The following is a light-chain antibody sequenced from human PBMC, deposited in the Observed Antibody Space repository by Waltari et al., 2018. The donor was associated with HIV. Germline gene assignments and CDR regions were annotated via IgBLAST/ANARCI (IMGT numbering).Light chain of an antibody. V-gene: IGLV3-19*01. CDR3: DSRDTSGNHQV. CDR1: SLRSYY. Sequence: SSELTQDPAVSVALGQTVRITCQGDSLRSYYASWYQQKPGQAPVLVIYGKNTRPSGIPDRFSASSSGTTASLTISGAQAEDEADHYCDSRDTSGNHQVFGGGTTLTVL. J-gene: IGLJ2*01. CDR2: GKN.